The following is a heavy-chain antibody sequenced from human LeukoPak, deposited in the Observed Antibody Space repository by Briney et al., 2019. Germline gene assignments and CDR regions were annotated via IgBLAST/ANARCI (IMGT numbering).Heavy chain of an antibody. D-gene: IGHD1/OR15-1a*01. CDR3: ARGSKGGRPKNNAFDI. Sequence: PSGTPSLTCAVSGGSISSSNWWSWVRQPPGKGLEWIGEIYHSGSTNYNPSLKSRVTISVDKSKNQFSLKLSSVTAADTAVYYCARGSKGGRPKNNAFDIWGQGTMVTVSS. CDR1: GGSISSSNW. J-gene: IGHJ3*02. V-gene: IGHV4-4*02. CDR2: IYHSGST.